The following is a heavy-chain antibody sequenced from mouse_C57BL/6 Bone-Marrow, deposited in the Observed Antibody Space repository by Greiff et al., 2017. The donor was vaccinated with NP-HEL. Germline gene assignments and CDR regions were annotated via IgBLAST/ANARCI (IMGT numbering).Heavy chain of an antibody. CDR3: VRDGDYGCYWYFDV. CDR2: IRSKSSNYAT. J-gene: IGHJ1*03. D-gene: IGHD1-1*01. Sequence: EVHLVESGGGLVQPKGSLKLSCAASGFTFNTYAMHWVRQAPGKGLEWVARIRSKSSNYATYYADSVKDRFTISRDDSQSMLYLQMNNLKTEDTAMYYCVRDGDYGCYWYFDVWGTGTTVTVSS. CDR1: GFTFNTYA. V-gene: IGHV10-3*01.